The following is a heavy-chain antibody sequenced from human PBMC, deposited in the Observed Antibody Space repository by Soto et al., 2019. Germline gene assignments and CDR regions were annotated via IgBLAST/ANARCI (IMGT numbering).Heavy chain of an antibody. Sequence: ASVKVSCKASGYTFTSYGISWVRQAPGQGLEWMGWISAYNGNTNYAQKLQGRVTMTTDTSTSTAYMELSSLRSDDTAVYYCARGIDLDNSNGHYGMDVWGQGTTVTV. V-gene: IGHV1-18*01. CDR1: GYTFTSYG. J-gene: IGHJ6*02. CDR2: ISAYNGNT. D-gene: IGHD4-4*01. CDR3: ARGIDLDNSNGHYGMDV.